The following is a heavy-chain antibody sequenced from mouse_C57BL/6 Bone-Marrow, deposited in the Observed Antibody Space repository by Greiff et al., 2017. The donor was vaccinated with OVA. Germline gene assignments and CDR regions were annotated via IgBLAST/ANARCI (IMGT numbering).Heavy chain of an antibody. D-gene: IGHD1-1*01. CDR1: GFTFSDFY. CDR2: SRNKANDYTT. J-gene: IGHJ1*03. CDR3: AREDYGSSYFDV. V-gene: IGHV7-1*01. Sequence: EVKLMESGGGLVQSGRSLRLSCATSGFTFSDFYMEWVRQAPGKGLEWIAASRNKANDYTTEYSASVKGRFIVSRDTSQSILYLQMNALRAEDTAIYYCAREDYGSSYFDVWGTGTTVTVSS.